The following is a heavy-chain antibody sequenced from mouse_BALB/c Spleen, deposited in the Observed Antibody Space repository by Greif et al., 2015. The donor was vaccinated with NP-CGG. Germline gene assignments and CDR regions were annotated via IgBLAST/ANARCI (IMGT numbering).Heavy chain of an antibody. Sequence: EVQGVESGGGLVKPGGSLKLSCAASGFTFSSYAMSWVRQSPEKRLEWVAEISSGGSYTYYPDTVTGRFTISRDNAKNTLYLEMSSLRSEDTAMYYCARGARATSLAYWGQGTLVTVSA. D-gene: IGHD3-1*01. J-gene: IGHJ3*01. CDR3: ARGARATSLAY. CDR2: ISSGGSYT. CDR1: GFTFSSYA. V-gene: IGHV5-9-4*01.